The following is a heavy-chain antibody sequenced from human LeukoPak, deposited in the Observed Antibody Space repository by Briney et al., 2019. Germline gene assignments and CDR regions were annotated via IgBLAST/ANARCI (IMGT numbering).Heavy chain of an antibody. CDR1: GGSISSSSYY. V-gene: IGHV4-39*07. D-gene: IGHD1-26*01. J-gene: IGHJ4*02. CDR3: ARDRVGATTNFDY. CDR2: IYYSGST. Sequence: SETLSLTCTVSGGSISSSSYYWGWIRQPPGKGLEWIGSIYYSGSTYYNPSLKSRVTISVDTSKNQFSLKLSSVTAADTAAYYCARDRVGATTNFDYWGQGTLVTVSS.